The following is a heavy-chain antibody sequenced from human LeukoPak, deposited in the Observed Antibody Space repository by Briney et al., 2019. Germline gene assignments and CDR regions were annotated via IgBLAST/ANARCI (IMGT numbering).Heavy chain of an antibody. CDR2: LNWNSGGI. CDR1: GFTFDVYS. CDR3: AKDKAQAYYASGSLVL. V-gene: IGHV3-9*01. J-gene: IGHJ4*02. D-gene: IGHD3-10*01. Sequence: PGVSLRLFCAASGFTFDVYSMQGVRHAPGKGLECVLGLNWNSGGIVCADFVEGRFTNSRDNAKGSLYLQMNTLRTEDTPLYYCAKDKAQAYYASGSLVLWGQGTLVTVSS.